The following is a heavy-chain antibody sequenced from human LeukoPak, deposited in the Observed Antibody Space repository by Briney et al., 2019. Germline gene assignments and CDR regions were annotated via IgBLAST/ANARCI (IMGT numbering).Heavy chain of an antibody. Sequence: PGGSLRLSCAASGFTFSTYAMSWVRQAPGKGLEWVSAISGSGDSTYYADSVKGRFTISRDNSKNTLYLQMNSLRAEDTAVYYCAKDPGNCGGDCYLIAAHDWGQGTLVTVSS. J-gene: IGHJ4*02. CDR2: ISGSGDST. CDR3: AKDPGNCGGDCYLIAAHD. CDR1: GFTFSTYA. V-gene: IGHV3-23*01. D-gene: IGHD2-21*02.